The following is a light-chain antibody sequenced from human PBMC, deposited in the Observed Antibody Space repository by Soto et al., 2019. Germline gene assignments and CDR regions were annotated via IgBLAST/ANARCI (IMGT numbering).Light chain of an antibody. CDR1: QSISSW. J-gene: IGKJ1*01. CDR2: GAS. CDR3: QQYGSSPQWT. V-gene: IGKV1-5*01. Sequence: DIQMTQSPSTLSASVGDRVTITCRASQSISSWLAWYQQKPGKAPKPLIYGASSRATGIPDRFSGSGSGTDFTLTISRLEPEDFAVYYCQQYGSSPQWTFGQGTKVDIK.